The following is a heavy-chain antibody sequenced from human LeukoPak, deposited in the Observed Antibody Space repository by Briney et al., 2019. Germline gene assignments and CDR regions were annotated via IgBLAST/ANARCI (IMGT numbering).Heavy chain of an antibody. CDR2: ISAYNGNT. CDR3: ASSGSGSYYQY. V-gene: IGHV1-18*01. J-gene: IGHJ4*02. CDR1: GYTFTNYG. D-gene: IGHD3-10*01. Sequence: ASVKVSCKASGYTFTNYGISWVRQAPGQGLEWMGWISAYNGNTNYAQKLQGRATVTTDTSASTAYMELRSLRSDDTAVYYCASSGSGSYYQYWGRGTLVTVSS.